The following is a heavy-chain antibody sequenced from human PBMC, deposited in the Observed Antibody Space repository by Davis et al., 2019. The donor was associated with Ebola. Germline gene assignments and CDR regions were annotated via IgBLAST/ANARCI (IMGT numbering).Heavy chain of an antibody. J-gene: IGHJ5*02. V-gene: IGHV3-21*01. CDR3: ARAGTTGTTDWFDP. Sequence: PGGSLRLSCVASGFSFSRYSMNWVRQAPGKGPEWVAYISSTSGHMYYTDSVRGRFTISRDNAKNSLYLQMNSLSAEDTAIYYCARAGTTGTTDWFDPWGQGTLVTVSS. CDR1: GFSFSRYS. D-gene: IGHD1-1*01. CDR2: ISSTSGHM.